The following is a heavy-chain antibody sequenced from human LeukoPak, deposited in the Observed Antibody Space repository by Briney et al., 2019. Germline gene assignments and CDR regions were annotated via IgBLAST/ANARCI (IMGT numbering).Heavy chain of an antibody. CDR1: GYTFTGYY. CDR2: INPNSGDT. Sequence: GASVKVSCKASGYTFTGYYLHWVRQAPGQGLEWMGWINPNSGDTNYAQKFQGRVTMTRDTSISTAYMEVSSLRSDDTAVYYCARFGSASYWGQGTLVTVSS. V-gene: IGHV1-2*02. D-gene: IGHD3-16*01. J-gene: IGHJ4*02. CDR3: ARFGSASY.